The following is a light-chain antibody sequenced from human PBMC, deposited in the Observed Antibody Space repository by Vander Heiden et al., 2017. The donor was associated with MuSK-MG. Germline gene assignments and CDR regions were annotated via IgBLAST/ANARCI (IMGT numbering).Light chain of an antibody. CDR2: GAS. CDR3: QQYKNWPLT. CDR1: QSVSSN. J-gene: IGKJ4*01. V-gene: IGKV3-15*01. Sequence: ELVMTQSPATLSVSPGERATLSCRASQSVSSNLAWNQQKPGQAPRLLIYGASTRATGIPARFSGSGSGTEFTLTISSLQSEDFAVYYCQQYKNWPLTFGGGTKVEIK.